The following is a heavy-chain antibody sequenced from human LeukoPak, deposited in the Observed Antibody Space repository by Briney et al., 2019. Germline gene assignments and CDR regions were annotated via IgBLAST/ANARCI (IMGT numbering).Heavy chain of an antibody. CDR1: GGSISSYY. Sequence: SETLSLTCTVSGGSISSYYWSWIRQPPGKGLEWIGYIYYSGSTNYNPSLKSRVTISVDTSKNQFSLKLSSVTAADTAVYYCARDGPRSYYMDVWGKGTTVTISS. J-gene: IGHJ6*03. CDR3: ARDGPRSYYMDV. V-gene: IGHV4-59*01. CDR2: IYYSGST.